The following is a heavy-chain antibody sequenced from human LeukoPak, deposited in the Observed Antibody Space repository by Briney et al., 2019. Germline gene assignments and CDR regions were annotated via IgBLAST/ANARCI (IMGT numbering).Heavy chain of an antibody. CDR1: GFTFSSYR. CDR3: ARDYCSGGSCDWFDP. CDR2: IKQDGSEK. D-gene: IGHD2-15*01. Sequence: GGSLRLSCAASGFTFSSYRMSWVRQAPGKGLEWVANIKQDGSEKYYVDSVKGRFTISRDNAKNSLYLQMNSLRAEDTAVYYCARDYCSGGSCDWFDPWGQGTLVTVSS. J-gene: IGHJ5*02. V-gene: IGHV3-7*01.